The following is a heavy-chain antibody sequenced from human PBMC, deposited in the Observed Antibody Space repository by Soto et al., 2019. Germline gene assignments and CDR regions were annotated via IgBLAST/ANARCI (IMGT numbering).Heavy chain of an antibody. CDR3: ARRRRGAMVVVAAGLNWFDP. J-gene: IGHJ5*02. CDR1: GGSFSGYY. V-gene: IGHV4-34*01. D-gene: IGHD2-15*01. Sequence: QVQLQQWGAGLLKPSETLSLTCAVYGGSFSGYYWSWIRQPPGKGLEWIGEINHSGSTNYNPSLKSRVTISVDTSKNQFSLKLSSVTAADTAVYYCARRRRGAMVVVAAGLNWFDPWGQGTLVTVSS. CDR2: INHSGST.